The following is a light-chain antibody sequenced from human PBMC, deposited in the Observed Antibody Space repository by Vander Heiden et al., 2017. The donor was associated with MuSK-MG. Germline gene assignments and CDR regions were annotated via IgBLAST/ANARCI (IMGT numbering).Light chain of an antibody. V-gene: IGLV2-14*01. CDR3: ISYTSSTSWV. Sequence: QSALTQPASVSGSPGQSITISCTGTSSDVGGYNYVSWYQHHPGKAPKLMIYEVSSRPSGVSDRFSGSKSGNTASLTISGLQADDEADYYCISYTSSTSWVFGGGTKVTVL. CDR2: EVS. CDR1: SSDVGGYNY. J-gene: IGLJ3*02.